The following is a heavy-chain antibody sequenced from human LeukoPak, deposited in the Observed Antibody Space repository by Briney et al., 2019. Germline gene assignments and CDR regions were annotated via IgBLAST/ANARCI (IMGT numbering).Heavy chain of an antibody. Sequence: GASVKVSCKASGGTFSSYAISWVRQAPGQGLEWMGGIIPIFGTANYAQKFQGRVTITADESTSTAYMELSSLRSEDTAVYYCAGGRGYSGYFAGPRPNRYGMDVWGQGTTVTVSS. V-gene: IGHV1-69*13. CDR2: IIPIFGTA. J-gene: IGHJ6*02. D-gene: IGHD5-12*01. CDR1: GGTFSSYA. CDR3: AGGRGYSGYFAGPRPNRYGMDV.